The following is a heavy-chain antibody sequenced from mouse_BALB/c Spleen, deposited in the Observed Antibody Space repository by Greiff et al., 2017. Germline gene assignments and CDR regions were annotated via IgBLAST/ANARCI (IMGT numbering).Heavy chain of an antibody. CDR2: IWAGGST. CDR1: GFSLTSYG. J-gene: IGHJ4*01. V-gene: IGHV2-9*02. CDR3: ARDYGCSYYAMDY. D-gene: IGHD2-2*01. Sequence: VQLKESGPGLVAPSQSLSITCTVSGFSLTSYGVHWVRQPPGKGLEWLGVIWAGGSTNYNSALMSRLSISKDNSKSQVFLKMNSLQTDDTAMYYCARDYGCSYYAMDYWGQGTSVTVSA.